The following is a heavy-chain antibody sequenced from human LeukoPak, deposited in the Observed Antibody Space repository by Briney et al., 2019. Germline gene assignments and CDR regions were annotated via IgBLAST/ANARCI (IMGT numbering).Heavy chain of an antibody. CDR1: GFTFSRHW. Sequence: GGSLRLSCAASGFTFSRHWMGGVRQAPGKGLEWGAGIKQDGSQYDVDSVMGRFFISRDNAKNSVSLQMNSLRGEDTAVYYCARGPDFGARLDYFDYWGQGTLVTVS. D-gene: IGHD4-17*01. CDR2: IKQDGSQ. V-gene: IGHV3-7*01. CDR3: ARGPDFGARLDYFDY. J-gene: IGHJ4*02.